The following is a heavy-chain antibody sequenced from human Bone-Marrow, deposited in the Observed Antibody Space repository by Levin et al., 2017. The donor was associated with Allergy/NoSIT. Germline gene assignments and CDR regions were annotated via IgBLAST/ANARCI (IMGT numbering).Heavy chain of an antibody. Sequence: PGGSLRLSCAASGFSFSSHAIHWVRQAPGKGLEWVAVISHDGSKRYYADSVKGRFTISRDNSKNTLYLQMNSLRAEDSAVYYCARVPFREYDRSGYFDYWGQGTLVTVAS. D-gene: IGHD3-22*01. CDR1: GFSFSSHA. CDR3: ARVPFREYDRSGYFDY. J-gene: IGHJ4*02. V-gene: IGHV3-30-3*01. CDR2: ISHDGSKR.